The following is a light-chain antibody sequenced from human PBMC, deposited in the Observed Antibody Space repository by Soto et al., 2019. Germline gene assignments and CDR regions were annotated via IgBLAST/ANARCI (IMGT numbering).Light chain of an antibody. Sequence: IPMTQSPSSLSASVGDRVTITCRASQNIGRNLNWYQQKPGEAPELLIYTASNLQSGVPSRFSGSGSGTDFALTISSLQPEDSAVYYCQQSHSSPLSFGGGTKVEFK. CDR1: QNIGRN. CDR3: QQSHSSPLS. V-gene: IGKV1-39*01. J-gene: IGKJ4*01. CDR2: TAS.